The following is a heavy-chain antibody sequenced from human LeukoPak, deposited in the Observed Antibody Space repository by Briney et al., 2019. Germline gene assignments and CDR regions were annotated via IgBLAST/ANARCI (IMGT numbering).Heavy chain of an antibody. D-gene: IGHD6-19*01. CDR1: GFTFSSYN. V-gene: IGHV3-48*02. CDR2: ISSSSSTT. J-gene: IGHJ4*02. CDR3: ARGLPFYSSGWYFDY. Sequence: GRSLRLSCAASGFTFSSYNMNWVRQAPGKGLEWVSYISSSSSTTNYADSLKGRFTISRDNAKNSLYLQMNSLRDKDTAVYYCARGLPFYSSGWYFDYWGQGTLVTVSS.